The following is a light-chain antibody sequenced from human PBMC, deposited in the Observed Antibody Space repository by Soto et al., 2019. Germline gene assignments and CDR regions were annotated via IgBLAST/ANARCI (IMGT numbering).Light chain of an antibody. V-gene: IGKV3-20*01. J-gene: IGKJ1*01. Sequence: EIVLTQSPGTLSLSPGEGATLSCRASQSVGSSYLAWYQQKPGQAPRLLIYGASSRATGIPDRFSGSGSGTDFTLTISRLEPEDFAVYYCQQYGSSPGTFGQGTKVDIK. CDR2: GAS. CDR3: QQYGSSPGT. CDR1: QSVGSSY.